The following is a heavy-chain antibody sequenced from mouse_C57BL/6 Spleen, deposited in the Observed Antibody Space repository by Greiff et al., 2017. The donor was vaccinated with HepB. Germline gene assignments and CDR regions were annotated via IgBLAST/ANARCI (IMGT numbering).Heavy chain of an antibody. CDR1: GYAFSSYW. D-gene: IGHD2-2*01. Sequence: QVQLQQSGAELVKPGASVKISCKASGYAFSSYWMNWVKQRPGKGLEWIGQIYPGDGDTNYNGKFKGKATLTADKSSSTAYMQLSSLTSEDSAVYFCARGGYEDWYFDVWGTGTTVTVSS. CDR2: IYPGDGDT. CDR3: ARGGYEDWYFDV. V-gene: IGHV1-80*01. J-gene: IGHJ1*03.